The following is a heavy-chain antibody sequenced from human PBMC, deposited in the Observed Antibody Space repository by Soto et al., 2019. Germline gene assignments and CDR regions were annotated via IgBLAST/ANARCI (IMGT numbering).Heavy chain of an antibody. D-gene: IGHD2-21*01. CDR1: GYTFNKYG. V-gene: IGHV1-18*01. Sequence: QAQLVQSGGEVKRPGASVKVSCKASGYTFNKYGFNWVRQAPGQGLEWMGRISAFNDYTNLAQKFQGRITLTTDASTKTAYMELPILRSDDTAMYYCARGRGVVIPAGTPDAFDVWGQGTMVTVSS. CDR3: ARGRGVVIPAGTPDAFDV. CDR2: ISAFNDYT. J-gene: IGHJ3*01.